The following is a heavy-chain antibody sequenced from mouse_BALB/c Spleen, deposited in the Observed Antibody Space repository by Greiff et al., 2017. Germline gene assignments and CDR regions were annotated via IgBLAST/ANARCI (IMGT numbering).Heavy chain of an antibody. J-gene: IGHJ3*01. Sequence: VQLQQSGPELVKPGASVKMSCKASGYTFTDYYMDWVKQSHGESFEWIGRVNPYNGGTSYNQKFKGKATLTVDKSSSTAYMELNSLTSEDSAVYYCASHGHGAYWGQGTLVTVSA. CDR2: VNPYNGGT. V-gene: IGHV1-19*01. CDR3: ASHGHGAY. CDR1: GYTFTDYY. D-gene: IGHD1-2*01.